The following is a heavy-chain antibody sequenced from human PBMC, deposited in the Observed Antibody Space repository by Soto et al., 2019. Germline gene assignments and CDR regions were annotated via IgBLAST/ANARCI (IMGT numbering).Heavy chain of an antibody. Sequence: TSETLSLTCPVSGGSISSSSYYWGWIRQPPGKGLEWIGSIYYSGSTYYNTSLKSRVTISVDTSKNQFSLKLSSVTAADTAVYYCARHYYPNPKLKYYFFYGLDVWGQGTTVTVSS. CDR3: ARHYYPNPKLKYYFFYGLDV. J-gene: IGHJ6*02. CDR2: IYYSGST. D-gene: IGHD3-3*01. CDR1: GGSISSSSYY. V-gene: IGHV4-39*01.